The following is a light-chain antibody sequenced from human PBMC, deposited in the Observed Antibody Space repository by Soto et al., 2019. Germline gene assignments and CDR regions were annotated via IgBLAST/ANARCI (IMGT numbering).Light chain of an antibody. J-gene: IGKJ1*01. CDR2: DAS. Sequence: DIQMTQSPSTLSSSVGDRVTITCRASQTIDNWLSWYQQKPGKAPKLLIYDASRLESGVPSRFSGSGSGTDFTLTITGLQPDDFATYYCQQFDTVFWTFGPGTRVEIK. V-gene: IGKV1-5*01. CDR1: QTIDNW. CDR3: QQFDTVFWT.